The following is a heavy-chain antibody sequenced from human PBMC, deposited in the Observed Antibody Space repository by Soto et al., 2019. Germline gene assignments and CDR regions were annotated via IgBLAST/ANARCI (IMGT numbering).Heavy chain of an antibody. CDR2: IIPILGIA. J-gene: IGHJ4*02. D-gene: IGHD2-2*01. V-gene: IGHV1-69*02. Sequence: QVQLVQSGAEVKKPGSSVKVSCKASGGTFSSYTISWVRQAPGQGLEWMGRIIPILGIANYAQKFQGRVTITAAKSTSTAYMELSSLRSEDTAVYYCAVVVPAAMGDYFDYWGQGTLVTVSS. CDR3: AVVVPAAMGDYFDY. CDR1: GGTFSSYT.